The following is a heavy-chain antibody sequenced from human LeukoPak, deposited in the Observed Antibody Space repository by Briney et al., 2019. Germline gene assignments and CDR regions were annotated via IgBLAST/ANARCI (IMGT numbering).Heavy chain of an antibody. CDR2: INPNSGGT. Sequence: ASVKVSCKASGYTFTGYYMHWVRQAPGQGLEWMGWINPNSGGTNYAQKFQGWVTMTRDTSISTAYMELSRLRSDDTAVYYCARGGIAVAGLGALIPPLDYWGQGTLVTVSS. CDR1: GYTFTGYY. V-gene: IGHV1-2*04. J-gene: IGHJ4*02. CDR3: ARGGIAVAGLGALIPPLDY. D-gene: IGHD6-19*01.